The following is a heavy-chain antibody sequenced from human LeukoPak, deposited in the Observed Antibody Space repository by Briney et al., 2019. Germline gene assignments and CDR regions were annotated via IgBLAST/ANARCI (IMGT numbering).Heavy chain of an antibody. CDR3: AILQLWSYNWFDP. J-gene: IGHJ5*02. Sequence: SETLSLTCAVYGGSFSGYYWSWIRQPPGKGLEWIGEINHSGSTNYNPSLKSRVTISVDTSKNQFSLKLSSVTAADTAVYYCAILQLWSYNWFDPWGQGTLVTVSS. CDR2: INHSGST. V-gene: IGHV4-34*01. CDR1: GGSFSGYY. D-gene: IGHD5-18*01.